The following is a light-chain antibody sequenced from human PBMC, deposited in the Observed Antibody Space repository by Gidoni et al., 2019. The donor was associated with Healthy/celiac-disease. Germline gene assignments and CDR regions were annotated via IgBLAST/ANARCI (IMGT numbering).Light chain of an antibody. CDR1: QSASSY. CDR3: QQRSNWPKT. Sequence: IVLPPSPATLSLSPGERATLSCRASQSASSYLAWYQQKPGQAPRLLIYEASNRATGNPARFSGSGSGTDFTLTISSLEPEDFAVYYCQQRSNWPKTFGGGTKVEIK. CDR2: EAS. J-gene: IGKJ4*01. V-gene: IGKV3-11*01.